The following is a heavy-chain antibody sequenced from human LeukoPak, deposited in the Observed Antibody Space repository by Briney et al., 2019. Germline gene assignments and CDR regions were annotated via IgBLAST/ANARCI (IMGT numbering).Heavy chain of an antibody. CDR2: ISGSGGST. Sequence: PGGSLRLSCAASEFTFSSYAMSWVRQAPGKGLEWASAISGSGGSTYYADSVKGRFTISRDNSKNTLYLQMNSLRAEDTAVYYCAKGYCSSTSCSSPYNWFDPWGQGTLVTVSS. J-gene: IGHJ5*02. CDR1: EFTFSSYA. CDR3: AKGYCSSTSCSSPYNWFDP. D-gene: IGHD2-2*01. V-gene: IGHV3-23*01.